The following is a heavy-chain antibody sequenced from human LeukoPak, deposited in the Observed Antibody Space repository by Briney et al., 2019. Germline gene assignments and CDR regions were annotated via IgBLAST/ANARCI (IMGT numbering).Heavy chain of an antibody. Sequence: GGSLRLSCAASKFTLTYYWMHWVRQVPGEGLVWVSRISTDGTRTDYADSVKGRFTISKDDAKNTLYLQMNSLRAEDTAVYYGARCHGVVVFDYWGQGTLVTVSS. V-gene: IGHV3-74*01. CDR3: ARCHGVVVFDY. D-gene: IGHD3-22*01. J-gene: IGHJ4*02. CDR1: KFTLTYYW. CDR2: ISTDGTRT.